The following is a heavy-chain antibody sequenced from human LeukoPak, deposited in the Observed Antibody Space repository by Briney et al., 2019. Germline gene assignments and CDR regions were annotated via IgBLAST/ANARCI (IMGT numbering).Heavy chain of an antibody. CDR2: IYPGDSDT. V-gene: IGHV5-51*01. CDR3: ARLVGGIAAAGHYFDY. Sequence: GESLKISFKGSGYSFTSYWIGWVRPMPGKGVEWRGIIYPGDSDTRYSPSFQGQVTISADKSISTAYLQWSSLKASDTAMYYCARLVGGIAAAGHYFDYWGQGTLVTVSS. CDR1: GYSFTSYW. D-gene: IGHD6-13*01. J-gene: IGHJ4*02.